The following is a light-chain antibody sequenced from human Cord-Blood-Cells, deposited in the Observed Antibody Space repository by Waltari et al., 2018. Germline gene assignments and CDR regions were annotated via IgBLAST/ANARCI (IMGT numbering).Light chain of an antibody. Sequence: ATLSVSPGERATLSCRASQSVSSNLAWYQQKPGQAPRLLIYGASTRATGIPARFSGSGSGTEFTLTISSLQSEDFAVYYCQQYNNWPPYTFGQGIKLEIK. CDR2: GAS. V-gene: IGKV3-15*01. CDR1: QSVSSN. J-gene: IGKJ2*01. CDR3: QQYNNWPPYT.